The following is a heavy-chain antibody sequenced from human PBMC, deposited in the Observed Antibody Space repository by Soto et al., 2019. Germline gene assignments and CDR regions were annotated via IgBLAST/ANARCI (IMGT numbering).Heavy chain of an antibody. CDR1: GGSISSYY. D-gene: IGHD3-22*01. CDR3: ARDNYYDSSGFDY. V-gene: IGHV4-59*01. J-gene: IGHJ4*02. CDR2: IYYSGST. Sequence: SSETLSLTCTVSGGSISSYYWSWIRQPPGKGLEWIGYIYYSGSTNYNPSLKSRVTISVDTSKNQFSLKLSSVTAADTAVYYCARDNYYDSSGFDYWGQGTLVTVSS.